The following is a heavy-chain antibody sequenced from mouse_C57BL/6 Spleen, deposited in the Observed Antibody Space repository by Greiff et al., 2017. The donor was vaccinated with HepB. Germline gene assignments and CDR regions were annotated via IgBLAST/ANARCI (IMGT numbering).Heavy chain of an antibody. J-gene: IGHJ2*01. CDR1: GYTFTSYW. Sequence: QVQLQQPGAELVKPGASVKLSCKASGYTFTSYWMHWVKQRPGQGLEWIGMIHPNSGSTNYNEKFKSKSTLPVDKSSSTAYMQLSSLTSEDSAVYYCARRGWLLQVFDYWGQGTTLTVSS. V-gene: IGHV1-64*01. D-gene: IGHD2-3*01. CDR2: IHPNSGST. CDR3: ARRGWLLQVFDY.